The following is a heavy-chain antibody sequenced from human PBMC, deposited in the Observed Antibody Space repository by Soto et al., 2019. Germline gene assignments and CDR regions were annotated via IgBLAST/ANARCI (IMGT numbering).Heavy chain of an antibody. CDR1: GGSISSSSYY. Sequence: SETLSLTCTVSGGSISSSSYYWGWIRQPPGKGLEWIGSIYYSGSTYYNPSLKSRVTISVDTSKNQFSLKLSSVTAADTAVYYCARMGYILLAYWGQGTLVTVSS. CDR2: IYYSGST. J-gene: IGHJ4*02. D-gene: IGHD3-9*01. V-gene: IGHV4-39*01. CDR3: ARMGYILLAY.